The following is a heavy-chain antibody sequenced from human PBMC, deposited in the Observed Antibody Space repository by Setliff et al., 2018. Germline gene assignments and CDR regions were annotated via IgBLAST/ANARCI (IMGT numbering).Heavy chain of an antibody. Sequence: PGGSLRLSCAASGFTFVNYWMHWVRQAPGKGLVWVSRVNSDGSSTIYADSVKGRFTISRDNAKNSLFLQMNILEVEDTAVYYCVRDWASGDDHWGRGTLVTVS. D-gene: IGHD3-10*01. CDR2: VNSDGSST. CDR3: VRDWASGDDH. J-gene: IGHJ4*02. CDR1: GFTFVNYW. V-gene: IGHV3-74*01.